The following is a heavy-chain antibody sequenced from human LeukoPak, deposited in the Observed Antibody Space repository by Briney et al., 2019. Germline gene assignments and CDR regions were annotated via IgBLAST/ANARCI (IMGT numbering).Heavy chain of an antibody. Sequence: PSETLSLTCTVSGGSISSYYWSWIRQPAGKGLEWIGRIYTSGSTNYNPSLKNRVTMSVDTSKNQFSLQLSSVTAADTAVYYCRGVRFGELFDYWGQGTLVTVSS. V-gene: IGHV4-4*07. D-gene: IGHD3-10*01. CDR3: RGVRFGELFDY. CDR2: IYTSGST. CDR1: GGSISSYY. J-gene: IGHJ4*02.